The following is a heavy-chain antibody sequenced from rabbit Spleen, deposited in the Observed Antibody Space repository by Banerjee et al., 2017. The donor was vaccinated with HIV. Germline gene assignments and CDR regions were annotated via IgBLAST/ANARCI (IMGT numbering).Heavy chain of an antibody. CDR1: GFDFSRFG. CDR2: IDPIFGGT. V-gene: IGHV1S47*01. Sequence: QEQLVESGGGLVQPGGSLTLSCKASGFDFSRFGVSWVRQAPGKGLEWIGYIDPIFGGTYYASWVNGRFTISRHNAQNTLFLQLNSLTVADTATYFCVRNSGWGVSYFTLWCQGTLVTVS. CDR3: VRNSGWGVSYFTL. J-gene: IGHJ4*01. D-gene: IGHD4-1*01.